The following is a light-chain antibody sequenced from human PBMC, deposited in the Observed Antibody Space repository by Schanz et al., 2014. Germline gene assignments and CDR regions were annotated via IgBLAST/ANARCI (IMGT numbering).Light chain of an antibody. J-gene: IGKJ4*01. CDR1: QTVNINY. CDR2: DAS. Sequence: DIVLTQSPGTLSLSPGERATLSCRASQTVNINYLAWYQQKPGQAPRLLIYDASNRAAGLPTRFSGSGSGTDFTLTISRLEPEDFAVYYCQQYAGSPFGGGTKVEIK. CDR3: QQYAGSP. V-gene: IGKV3-20*01.